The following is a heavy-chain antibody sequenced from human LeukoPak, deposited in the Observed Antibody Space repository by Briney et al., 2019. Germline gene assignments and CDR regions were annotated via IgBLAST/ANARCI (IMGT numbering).Heavy chain of an antibody. CDR3: AKEVVPGTSRSFDY. Sequence: GGSLRLSCAASGFTFSSYTMARVRQAPGKELECVSSLSFGGGTIYYADSVKGRFTISRDTSKNTLYLQMNSLRAEDTAIYYCAKEVVPGTSRSFDYWGQGTLVTVSS. D-gene: IGHD2-2*01. J-gene: IGHJ4*02. CDR1: GFTFSSYT. V-gene: IGHV3-23*01. CDR2: LSFGGGTI.